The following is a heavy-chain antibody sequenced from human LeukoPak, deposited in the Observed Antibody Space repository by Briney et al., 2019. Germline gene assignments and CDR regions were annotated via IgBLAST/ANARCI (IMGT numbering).Heavy chain of an antibody. V-gene: IGHV4-59*01. J-gene: IGHJ6*02. CDR3: ARSIAVAGVYYYYYGMDV. CDR1: GGSISSYY. CDR2: IYYSGST. Sequence: SETLSLTCTVSGGSISSYYWSWIRQPPGKGLEWIGYIYYSGSTNYNPSLKSRVTISVDTSKNQFSLKLSSVTAADTAVYYCARSIAVAGVYYYYYGMDVWGQGTTVTVSS. D-gene: IGHD6-19*01.